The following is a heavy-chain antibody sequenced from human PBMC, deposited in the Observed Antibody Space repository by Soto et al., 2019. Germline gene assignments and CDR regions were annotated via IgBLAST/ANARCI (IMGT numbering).Heavy chain of an antibody. V-gene: IGHV5-51*01. Sequence: PGESLKISCKGSGYSFTSYWIGWVRQMPGKGLEWMWIIYPDDSDTRYSPSFQGQVTISADKSISTAYLQWSSLKASDNAMYYCARHGRGDAPHYGMDVWGQGTTVTVSS. D-gene: IGHD3-10*01. CDR3: ARHGRGDAPHYGMDV. CDR2: IYPDDSDT. CDR1: GYSFTSYW. J-gene: IGHJ6*02.